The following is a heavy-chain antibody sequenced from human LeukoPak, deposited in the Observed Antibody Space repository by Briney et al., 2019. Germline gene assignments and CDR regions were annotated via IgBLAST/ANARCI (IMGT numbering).Heavy chain of an antibody. CDR2: ISWNSGSI. J-gene: IGHJ6*03. CDR3: ARGYYDMDV. V-gene: IGHV3-9*01. Sequence: PGRSLRLSCAASGFTFDDYAMHWVRQAPGKGLEWVSGISWNSGSIGYADSVKGRFTISRDNAKNSLYLQMNSLRAEDTAVYYCARGYYDMDVWGKGTTVTVSS. CDR1: GFTFDDYA.